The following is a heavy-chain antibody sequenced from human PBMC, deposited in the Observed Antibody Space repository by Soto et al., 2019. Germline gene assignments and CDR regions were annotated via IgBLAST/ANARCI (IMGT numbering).Heavy chain of an antibody. V-gene: IGHV1-8*01. J-gene: IGHJ6*03. CDR3: ARVGRVTMVRGVIKFRYYYYYMDV. CDR1: GYTFTSYG. D-gene: IGHD3-10*01. Sequence: ASVKVSCKASGYTFTSYGINLVRQATGQGLEWMGWMNPNSGNTGYAQKFQGRVTMTRNTSISTAYMELSSLRSEDTAVYYCARVGRVTMVRGVIKFRYYYYYMDVWGKGTTVTVSS. CDR2: MNPNSGNT.